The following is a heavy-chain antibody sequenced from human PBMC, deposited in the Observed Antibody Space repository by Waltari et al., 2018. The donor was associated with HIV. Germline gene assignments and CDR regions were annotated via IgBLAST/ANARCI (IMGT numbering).Heavy chain of an antibody. Sequence: QLQMQESGPGLVKPSETLSLTCTVSGGSISSSSYYWGWIRQPPGKGLEWIGNIYYSGSTYYSPSHKSLVTMSVDTSKNQFSLKLSSVTAADTAVYYCARLEIDNSGYYYDDHWGQGTLVTVSS. J-gene: IGHJ4*02. CDR2: IYYSGST. V-gene: IGHV4-39*01. D-gene: IGHD3-22*01. CDR1: GGSISSSSYY. CDR3: ARLEIDNSGYYYDDH.